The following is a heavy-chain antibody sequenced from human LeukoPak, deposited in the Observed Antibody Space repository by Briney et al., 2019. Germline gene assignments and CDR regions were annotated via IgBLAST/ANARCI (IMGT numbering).Heavy chain of an antibody. Sequence: GGSLRLSCAASGFTVSTNYMTWVRQAPGKGLEWVSVIYSLGTTYYADSVKGRFTISRDNSKNALYLQMNSLRAEDTAVYYCARVCTGGSCHFDYWAREPWSPSPQ. D-gene: IGHD2-15*01. CDR1: GFTVSTNY. J-gene: IGHJ4*02. CDR2: IYSLGTT. V-gene: IGHV3-66*01. CDR3: ARVCTGGSCHFDY.